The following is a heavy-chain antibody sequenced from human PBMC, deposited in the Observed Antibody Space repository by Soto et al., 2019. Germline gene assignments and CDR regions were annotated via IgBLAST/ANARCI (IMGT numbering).Heavy chain of an antibody. D-gene: IGHD3-10*01. V-gene: IGHV4-34*01. CDR1: GLSFHGYY. Sequence: PPDTLSLTCACYGLSFHGYYWILLRPPPGKGLEWIGEINHSGSVTFNPTFKSRVSILLDTSKNQMSLQLSSVSAADTAIYYCAKGPQTGYYDSGTFYSSVPWGQGNLVPVSS. CDR3: AKGPQTGYYDSGTFYSSVP. CDR2: INHSGSV. J-gene: IGHJ5*02.